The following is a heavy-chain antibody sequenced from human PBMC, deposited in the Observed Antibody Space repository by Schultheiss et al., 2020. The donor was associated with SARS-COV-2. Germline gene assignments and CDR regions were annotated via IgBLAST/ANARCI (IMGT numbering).Heavy chain of an antibody. CDR1: GFTFSNAW. J-gene: IGHJ4*02. CDR3: ARGQTTVTRKHHDY. V-gene: IGHV3-15*01. Sequence: GESLKISCAASGFTFSNAWMSWVRQAPGKGLEWVGRIKSKTDGGTTDYAAPVKGRFTISRDDSKNTLYLQMNSLRAEDTAVYYCARGQTTVTRKHHDYWGQGTLVTVSS. CDR2: IKSKTDGGTT. D-gene: IGHD4-17*01.